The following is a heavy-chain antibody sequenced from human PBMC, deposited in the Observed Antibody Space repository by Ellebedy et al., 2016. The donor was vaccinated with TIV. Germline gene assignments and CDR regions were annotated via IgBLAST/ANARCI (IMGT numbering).Heavy chain of an antibody. CDR3: ATLTYYYGSGSYSGGMDV. Sequence: SVKVSXXASGGTFSSYVISWVRQAPGQGLEWMGGIIPIFGTANYAQKFQGRVTITADESTSTAYMELSSLRSEDTAVYYCATLTYYYGSGSYSGGMDVWGQGTTVTVSS. D-gene: IGHD3-10*01. CDR2: IIPIFGTA. V-gene: IGHV1-69*13. J-gene: IGHJ6*02. CDR1: GGTFSSYV.